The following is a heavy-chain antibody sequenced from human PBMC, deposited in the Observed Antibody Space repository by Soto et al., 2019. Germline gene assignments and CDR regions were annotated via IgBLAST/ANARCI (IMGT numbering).Heavy chain of an antibody. D-gene: IGHD1-26*01. CDR2: IFHSGST. CDR3: ARDQNGSPHFDY. V-gene: IGHV4-59*01. J-gene: IGHJ4*02. Sequence: QVQLQESGPGLVKPSETLSLTCTVSGASISSYYWSWIRQPPGKGLEWVGFIFHSGSTNCNPSLQSRVTFSVDTSKNQFSLKLTSVTAADTAVYYCARDQNGSPHFDYWGQGILITVSS. CDR1: GASISSYY.